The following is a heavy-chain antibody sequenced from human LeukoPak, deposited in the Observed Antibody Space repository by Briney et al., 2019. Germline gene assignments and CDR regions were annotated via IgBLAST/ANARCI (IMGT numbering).Heavy chain of an antibody. CDR2: INQSGST. J-gene: IGHJ3*02. V-gene: IGHV4-34*01. Sequence: SETLSLTCAVYGGSFSGYYWSWIRQPPGKGLEWIGEINQSGSTNYKPSLKSRVTISVDTSKNQFSLKLSSVTAADTAVYYCARGGNCSGGSCYLKDDAFDIWGQGTMVTVSS. CDR1: GGSFSGYY. D-gene: IGHD2-15*01. CDR3: ARGGNCSGGSCYLKDDAFDI.